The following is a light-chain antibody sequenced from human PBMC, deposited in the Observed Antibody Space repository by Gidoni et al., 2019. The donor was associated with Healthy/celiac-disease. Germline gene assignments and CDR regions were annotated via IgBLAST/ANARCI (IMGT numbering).Light chain of an antibody. Sequence: ELVMTQAPATLSVSPGERATLSCRASQSVSSNLAWYQQKPGQAPRLLIYGASTRATGIPARLSGSGSGTEFTLTISSLQSEDFEVYYCQQYNNWPLTFGQGTKVEIK. CDR3: QQYNNWPLT. CDR1: QSVSSN. V-gene: IGKV3-15*01. CDR2: GAS. J-gene: IGKJ1*01.